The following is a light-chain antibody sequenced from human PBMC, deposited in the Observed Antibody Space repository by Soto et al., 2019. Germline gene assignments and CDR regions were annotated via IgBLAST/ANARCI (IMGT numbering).Light chain of an antibody. Sequence: EIVLTQSPATLSLSPGERATLSCGASQSVSSSYLAWYQQKPGLAPRLLIYDASSRATGIPDRFSGGGSGTDFTLTISRLEPEDFAVYYCQQYGSSLITFGQGTRLEIK. J-gene: IGKJ5*01. CDR3: QQYGSSLIT. CDR1: QSVSSSY. V-gene: IGKV3D-20*01. CDR2: DAS.